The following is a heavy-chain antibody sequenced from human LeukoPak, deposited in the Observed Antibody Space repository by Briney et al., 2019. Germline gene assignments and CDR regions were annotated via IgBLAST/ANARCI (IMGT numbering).Heavy chain of an antibody. V-gene: IGHV3-7*01. CDR2: IKQDGSEK. D-gene: IGHD4-17*01. CDR3: ARIRAPTTVTYLYYYYYYMDV. J-gene: IGHJ6*03. Sequence: SGGSLRLSCAASGFTFSSYWMSWVRQAPGKGLEWVANIKQDGSEKYYVDSVKGRFTISRDNAKNSLYLQMNSLRAEDTAVYYCARIRAPTTVTYLYYYYYYMDVWGKGTTVTASS. CDR1: GFTFSSYW.